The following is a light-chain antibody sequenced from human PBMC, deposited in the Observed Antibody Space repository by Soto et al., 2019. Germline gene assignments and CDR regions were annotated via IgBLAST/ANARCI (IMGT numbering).Light chain of an antibody. Sequence: EIVLTQSPGTLSLSPGERATLSCWSIQSVSSSYLAWYQQKPGQAPRLLIYGASSKATGIPDRFSGSGSGTDFTLTISRLEPEDFAVYYCQQYGSSLPITFGQGTRLEI. V-gene: IGKV3-20*01. CDR2: GAS. CDR3: QQYGSSLPIT. CDR1: QSVSSSY. J-gene: IGKJ5*01.